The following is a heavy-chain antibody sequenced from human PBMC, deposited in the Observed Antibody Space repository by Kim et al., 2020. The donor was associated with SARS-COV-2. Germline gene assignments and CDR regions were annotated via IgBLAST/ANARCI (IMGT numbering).Heavy chain of an antibody. CDR1: GFTFSNYN. CDR2: ISSSSSYI. CDR3: ARDRGQHVHDS. Sequence: GGSLRLSCAASGFTFSNYNFNWVRQAPGKGLEWVSSISSSSSYIFYADSVKGRFTISRDNATNSLYLQMNSLRAEDTAVYYCARDRGQHVHDSLGQVTLV. J-gene: IGHJ5*01. V-gene: IGHV3-21*01. D-gene: IGHD6-6*01.